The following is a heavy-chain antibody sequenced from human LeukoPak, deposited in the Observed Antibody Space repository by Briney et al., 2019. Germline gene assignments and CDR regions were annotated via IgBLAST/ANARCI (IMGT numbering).Heavy chain of an antibody. D-gene: IGHD6-13*01. CDR2: ISSSSSTI. V-gene: IGHV3-48*04. Sequence: GGSLRLSCAASGFTFSSYSMNWVRQAPGKGLEWVSYISSSSSTIYYADSVKGRFTISRDNAKNSLYLQMNSLRAEDTAVYYCARWGGGRGSSSWNFDYWGQGTLVTVSS. CDR3: ARWGGGRGSSSWNFDY. J-gene: IGHJ4*02. CDR1: GFTFSSYS.